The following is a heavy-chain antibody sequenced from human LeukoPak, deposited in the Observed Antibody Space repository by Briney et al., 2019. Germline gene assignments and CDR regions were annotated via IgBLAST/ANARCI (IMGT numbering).Heavy chain of an antibody. CDR2: IRVGGEL. Sequence: GGSLRLSCAASGFTFSDYAMNWVRQAPGKGLEWVSGIRVGGELYYADSVKGRFTISRDNSENTLFLQMSGLRAEDTAVYHCAKGIGDTGYYFDYWGQGTLVTVSS. J-gene: IGHJ4*02. D-gene: IGHD3-16*01. CDR3: AKGIGDTGYYFDY. CDR1: GFTFSDYA. V-gene: IGHV3-23*01.